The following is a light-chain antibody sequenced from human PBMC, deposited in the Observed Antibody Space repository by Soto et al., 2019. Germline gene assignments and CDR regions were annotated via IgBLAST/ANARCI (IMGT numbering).Light chain of an antibody. CDR2: GAS. Sequence: EIVLAQSTGTLSLSPGERATLSCRASQSVSSSYLAWYRQKPGQAPRLLIYGASSRATGIPDRFSGSGSGTDFTLTISRLEPEDFAVYYCQQYDTTPRYTFGQGTKLEIK. V-gene: IGKV3-20*01. J-gene: IGKJ2*01. CDR1: QSVSSSY. CDR3: QQYDTTPRYT.